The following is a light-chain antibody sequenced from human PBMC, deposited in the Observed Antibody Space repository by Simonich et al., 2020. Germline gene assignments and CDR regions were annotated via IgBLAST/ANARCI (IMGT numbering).Light chain of an antibody. CDR1: QSVLYRSNNKNY. CDR3: QQYYSTPYT. J-gene: IGKJ2*01. Sequence: DIVMTQSSDSLAVSLGERATINCKSSQSVLYRSNNKNYLAWYQQTPGQPPKLIIYCASTLESRVPDRFSGSGSGTDFTLTIRSLQAEDVAVYYCQQYYSTPYTFGQGTKLEIK. V-gene: IGKV4-1*01. CDR2: CAS.